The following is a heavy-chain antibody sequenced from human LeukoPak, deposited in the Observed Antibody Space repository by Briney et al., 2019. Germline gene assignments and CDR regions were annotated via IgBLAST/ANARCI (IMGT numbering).Heavy chain of an antibody. Sequence: ASVKVSCKASGYTFTSYGISWVRQAPGQGLEWMGWISAYNGNTNYAQKLQGRVTMTRDTSISTAYMELSRLRSDDTAVYYCARSLLRYYGSGSYLGLNIDYWGQGTLVTVSS. CDR1: GYTFTSYG. D-gene: IGHD3-10*01. J-gene: IGHJ4*02. V-gene: IGHV1-18*01. CDR3: ARSLLRYYGSGSYLGLNIDY. CDR2: ISAYNGNT.